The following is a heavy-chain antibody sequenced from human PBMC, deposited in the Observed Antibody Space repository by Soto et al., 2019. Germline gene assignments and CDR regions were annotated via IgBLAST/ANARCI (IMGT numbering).Heavy chain of an antibody. CDR2: ISSTTNYI. J-gene: IGHJ4*02. V-gene: IGHV3-21*01. Sequence: GGSLRLSCAASGFTFTRYSMNWVRQAPGKGLEWVSSISSTTNYIYYADSMKGRFTVSRDNAKNSVYLEMNSLSAEDTAVYYCARESEDLTSNFGYWGQGTLVTVSS. CDR3: ARESEDLTSNFGY. CDR1: GFTFTRYS.